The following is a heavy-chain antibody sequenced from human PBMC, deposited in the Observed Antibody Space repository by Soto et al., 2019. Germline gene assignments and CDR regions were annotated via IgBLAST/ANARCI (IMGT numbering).Heavy chain of an antibody. V-gene: IGHV3-23*01. CDR3: AFSSSPFDY. CDR2: ISDSGGST. Sequence: EVQLLESGGGLVQPGGSLRLSCAASGFTFSSYAMSWVRQAPGKGLEWVSTISDSGGSTYYADSVKGRFTISRDNSKNTRYLQMNSRRAEDTAVYYWAFSSSPFDYWGQGTLVTVSS. J-gene: IGHJ4*02. CDR1: GFTFSSYA.